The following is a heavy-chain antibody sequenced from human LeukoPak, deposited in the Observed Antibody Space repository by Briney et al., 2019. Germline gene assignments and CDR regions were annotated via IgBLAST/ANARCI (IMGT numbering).Heavy chain of an antibody. Sequence: GGSLRLSCAASGFTFSSYAMSWVRQAPGKGLEWVSGISNSGGSTYYADSVKGRFTISRDNSKNTLYLQMNSLRAEDTAVYYCAKTAGYSSGPYYFDYWGQGTLVTVSS. V-gene: IGHV3-23*01. CDR1: GFTFSSYA. D-gene: IGHD6-19*01. CDR3: AKTAGYSSGPYYFDY. CDR2: ISNSGGST. J-gene: IGHJ4*02.